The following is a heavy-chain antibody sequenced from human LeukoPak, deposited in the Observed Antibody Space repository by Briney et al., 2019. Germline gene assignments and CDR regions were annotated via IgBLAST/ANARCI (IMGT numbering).Heavy chain of an antibody. V-gene: IGHV1-2*02. CDR3: ARDALEMATIPFDY. D-gene: IGHD5-24*01. J-gene: IGHJ4*02. Sequence: GASVKVSCKASGYTFTGYYMHWVRQAPGQGLEWMGWINPNSGGTNYAQKFQGRVTMTRDTSISTAYMELSRLRSDDTAVYYCARDALEMATIPFDYWGQGTLVTVS. CDR1: GYTFTGYY. CDR2: INPNSGGT.